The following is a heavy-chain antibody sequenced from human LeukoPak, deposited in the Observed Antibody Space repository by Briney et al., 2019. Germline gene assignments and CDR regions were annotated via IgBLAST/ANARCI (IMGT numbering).Heavy chain of an antibody. CDR1: GGSISSYH. J-gene: IGHJ6*03. Sequence: SETLSLTCTVSGGSISSYHWSWIRQPPGKGLEWIGYIYYSGSTNYNPSLKSRVTISVDTSKNQFSLKLSSVTAADTAVYYCARYSSGGMKPPDYYYYYYYMDVWGKGTTVTVSS. CDR3: ARYSSGGMKPPDYYYYYYYMDV. D-gene: IGHD3-16*01. CDR2: IYYSGST. V-gene: IGHV4-59*01.